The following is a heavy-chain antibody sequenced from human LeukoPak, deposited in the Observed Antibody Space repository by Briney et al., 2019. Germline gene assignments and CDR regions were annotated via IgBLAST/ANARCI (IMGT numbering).Heavy chain of an antibody. CDR2: IDYSGNT. Sequence: SETLSLTCTVSGVSISSYYWTWIRQPPGKGLEWIGNIDYSGNTKYNPSLKSRVTISVDTSKNQFSLKLSSVTAADTAVYYCARSPHGGSSRFDYWGQGTLVTVSS. D-gene: IGHD1-26*01. CDR1: GVSISSYY. V-gene: IGHV4-59*08. J-gene: IGHJ4*02. CDR3: ARSPHGGSSRFDY.